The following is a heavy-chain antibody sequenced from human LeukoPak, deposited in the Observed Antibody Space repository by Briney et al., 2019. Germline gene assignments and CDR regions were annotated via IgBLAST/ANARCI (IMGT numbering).Heavy chain of an antibody. J-gene: IGHJ4*02. V-gene: IGHV1-69*04. D-gene: IGHD4-17*01. CDR1: GGTFSSYA. Sequence: SVKVSCKASGGTFSSYAISWVRQAPGQGLEWMGRIIPILGIANYAQKFQGRVTITADKSTSTAYMELSSLRSEDTAVYYCASPGDYGDYDYWGQGTLVTVSS. CDR3: ASPGDYGDYDY. CDR2: IIPILGIA.